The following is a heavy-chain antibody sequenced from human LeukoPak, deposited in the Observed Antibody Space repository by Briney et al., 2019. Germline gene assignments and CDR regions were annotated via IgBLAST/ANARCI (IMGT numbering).Heavy chain of an antibody. CDR3: ANWRSSSWSDYFDY. V-gene: IGHV3-53*01. J-gene: IGHJ4*02. D-gene: IGHD6-13*01. Sequence: GGSLRLSCAASAFTVNYNYMGWVRQAPGKGLEWVSVIYSGGSTYYADSVKGRFTISSHHTRNTLYLPMDSRRPGRTLLYYSANWRSSSWSDYFDYWGQGTLVTVSS. CDR1: AFTVNYNY. CDR2: IYSGGST.